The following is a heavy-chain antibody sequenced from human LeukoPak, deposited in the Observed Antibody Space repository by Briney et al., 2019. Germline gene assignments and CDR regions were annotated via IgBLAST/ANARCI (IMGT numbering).Heavy chain of an antibody. Sequence: PSETLSLTCTVSGGSMSGFYWSWIRQPPGKGLESIGHIRYSGTPDYNPSLKSRVAMSVDTSRHQFFLKMTSVTAADTAIYYCARQGEHVYGDSKLWPDASDLWGQGTMVTVSS. D-gene: IGHD2-21*01. CDR1: GGSMSGFY. CDR3: ARQGEHVYGDSKLWPDASDL. J-gene: IGHJ3*01. V-gene: IGHV4-59*04. CDR2: IRYSGTP.